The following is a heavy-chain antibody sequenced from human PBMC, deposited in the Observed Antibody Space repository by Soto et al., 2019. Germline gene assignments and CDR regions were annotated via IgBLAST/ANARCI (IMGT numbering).Heavy chain of an antibody. V-gene: IGHV5-51*01. D-gene: IGHD5-18*01. CDR2: IYPGDSDT. CDR1: GYSFVSYW. Sequence: PGESLKISCKDSGYSFVSYWIAWVRQMPGKGLEWMGSIYPGDSDTTYSPSIQGQVTISADKSSTTVYLQWNTLKASDTAMYYCAKTDGYEVEYWGQGTQVTVSS. J-gene: IGHJ4*02. CDR3: AKTDGYEVEY.